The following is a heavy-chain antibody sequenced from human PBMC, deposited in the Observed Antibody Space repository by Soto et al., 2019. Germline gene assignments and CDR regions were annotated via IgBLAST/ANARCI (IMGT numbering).Heavy chain of an antibody. CDR1: GGSFSGYY. J-gene: IGHJ2*01. CDR2: INHSGST. D-gene: IGHD4-17*01. V-gene: IGHV4-34*01. CDR3: ARLTTVVSWYFDL. Sequence: SETLSLTCAVYGGSFSGYYWSWIRQPPGKGLEWIGEINHSGSTNYNPSLKSRVTISVDTSKSQFSLKLSSVTAADTAVYYCARLTTVVSWYFDLWGRGTLVTVSS.